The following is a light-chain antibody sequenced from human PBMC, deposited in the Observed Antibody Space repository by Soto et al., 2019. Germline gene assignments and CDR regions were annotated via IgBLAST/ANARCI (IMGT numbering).Light chain of an antibody. J-gene: IGKJ5*01. V-gene: IGKV3-20*01. CDR1: ESVSSSN. CDR3: QQYGSSPIT. Sequence: EIVLTQSPGTLSLSPGEGATLSCRASESVSSSNLGWYQQKPGQAPRLLIYGAASRATGIPDRFSGSGSGTDFTLIISRLEPEDFAVYYCQQYGSSPITFGQGTRLEIK. CDR2: GAA.